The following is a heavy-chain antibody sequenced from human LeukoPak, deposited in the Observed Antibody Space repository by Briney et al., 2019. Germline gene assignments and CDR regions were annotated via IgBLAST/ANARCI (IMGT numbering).Heavy chain of an antibody. CDR2: INGDGSVT. D-gene: IGHD3-10*01. J-gene: IGHJ5*02. V-gene: IGHV3-74*01. Sequence: GGSLRLSCAASGFTFSSYWMHWVRQAPGKGLVWVSRINGDGSVTTYADSVKGRFTISRDNAKDTLYLQLNSLRAEDTAAYYCARDLDGSGNYHWFDPWGQGTLVNVAS. CDR1: GFTFSSYW. CDR3: ARDLDGSGNYHWFDP.